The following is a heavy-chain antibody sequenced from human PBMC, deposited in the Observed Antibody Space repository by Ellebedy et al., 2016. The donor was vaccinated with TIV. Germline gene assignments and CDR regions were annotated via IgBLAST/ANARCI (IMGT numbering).Heavy chain of an antibody. CDR3: ARNPSHTGYFDP. J-gene: IGHJ5*02. Sequence: AASVTVSCKTSGYTFTGHYIHWVRQAPGQGLEWMGWINPNSGDTNYAQNLQGRVTVTRDTSISTAYMELSSLTSEDTAVYYCARNPSHTGYFDPWGQGTLVTVSS. CDR2: INPNSGDT. D-gene: IGHD5-12*01. CDR1: GYTFTGHY. V-gene: IGHV1-2*02.